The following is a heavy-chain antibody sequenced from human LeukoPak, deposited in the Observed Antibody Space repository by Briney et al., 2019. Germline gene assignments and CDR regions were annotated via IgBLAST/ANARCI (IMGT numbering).Heavy chain of an antibody. CDR2: IYTSGST. J-gene: IGHJ5*02. CDR1: GGSISSYY. Sequence: SETLSLTCTVSGGSISSYYWSWIRQPAGKGVEWIGRIYTSGSTNYNPSLKSRVTMSVDTSKNQFSLKLSSVTAADTAVYYCARDRRGRPYDFWSGYYTGIGWFDPWGQGTLVTVSS. V-gene: IGHV4-4*07. D-gene: IGHD3-3*01. CDR3: ARDRRGRPYDFWSGYYTGIGWFDP.